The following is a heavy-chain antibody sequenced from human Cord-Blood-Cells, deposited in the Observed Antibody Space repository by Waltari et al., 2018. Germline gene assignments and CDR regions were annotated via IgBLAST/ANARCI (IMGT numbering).Heavy chain of an antibody. CDR1: AGSFCGYY. J-gene: IGHJ6*03. Sequence: QVQLQQWGAGLLKPSATLSLTCAGYAGSFCGYYWSWIRQPSGKGLEWIGEINHSGSTNYNPSLKSRVTISVDTSKNQFSLKLSSVTAADTAVYYCARCSSGYSYGYYYYYYMDVWGKGTTVTVSS. CDR3: ARCSSGYSYGYYYYYYMDV. D-gene: IGHD5-18*01. CDR2: INHSGST. V-gene: IGHV4-34*01.